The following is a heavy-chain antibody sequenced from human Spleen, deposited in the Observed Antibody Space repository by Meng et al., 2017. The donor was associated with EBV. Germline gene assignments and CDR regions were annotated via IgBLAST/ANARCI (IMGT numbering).Heavy chain of an antibody. CDR3: ARDVGYYFDF. CDR2: IYYSGST. J-gene: IGHJ4*02. V-gene: IGHV4-39*07. CDR1: GGSISSSTYY. Sequence: QLHLQESGPGLVKPSETLSLTCTVSGGSISSSTYYWGWIRQPPGKGLEWIGSIYYSGSTDYTPSLKTRVTISLDTSKNQFSLKLTSVTAADTAVFYCARDVGYYFDFWGQGTLVTVSS. D-gene: IGHD2-15*01.